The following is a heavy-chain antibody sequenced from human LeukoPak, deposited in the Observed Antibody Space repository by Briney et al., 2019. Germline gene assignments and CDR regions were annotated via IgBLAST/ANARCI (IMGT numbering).Heavy chain of an antibody. Sequence: GGSLRLSCAASGFTFSSYAMSWVRQAPGKGLEWVSAISGSGGSTYYADSVKGRFTISRDNAKNSLYLQMNSLRAEDTAVYYCARDLYDVLTGYYTPKMYFDLWGRGTLVTVSS. V-gene: IGHV3-23*01. CDR2: ISGSGGST. D-gene: IGHD3-9*01. CDR1: GFTFSSYA. CDR3: ARDLYDVLTGYYTPKMYFDL. J-gene: IGHJ2*01.